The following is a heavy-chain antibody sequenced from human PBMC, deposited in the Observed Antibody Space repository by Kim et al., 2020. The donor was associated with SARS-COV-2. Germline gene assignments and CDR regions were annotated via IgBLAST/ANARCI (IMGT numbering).Heavy chain of an antibody. D-gene: IGHD3-10*01. CDR3: ARAPYYYGSGSYYPMRGNWFDP. CDR2: INHSGST. V-gene: IGHV4-34*01. Sequence: SETLSLTCAVYGGSFNGYYWSWIRQPPGKGLEWIGEINHSGSTNYNPSLKSRVTISVDTSKNQFSLKLSSVTAADTAVYYCARAPYYYGSGSYYPMRGNWFDPWGQGTLVTVSS. CDR1: GGSFNGYY. J-gene: IGHJ5*02.